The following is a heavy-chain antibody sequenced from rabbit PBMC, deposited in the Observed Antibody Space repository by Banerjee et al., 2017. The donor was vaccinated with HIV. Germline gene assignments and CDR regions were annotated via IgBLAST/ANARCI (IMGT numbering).Heavy chain of an antibody. J-gene: IGHJ4*01. D-gene: IGHD2-1*01. CDR1: GFALSSYW. V-gene: IGHV1S43*01. Sequence: HLEESGGDLVKPEGSLTLTCTASGFALSSYWMCWVRQAPGKGLEWIACIGTNSGITWYASWVNGRFTISSHNAQNTLYLQLNSLTVADTATYFCVRGDDDYPTYFNLWGPGTLVTVS. CDR2: IGTNSGIT. CDR3: VRGDDDYPTYFNL.